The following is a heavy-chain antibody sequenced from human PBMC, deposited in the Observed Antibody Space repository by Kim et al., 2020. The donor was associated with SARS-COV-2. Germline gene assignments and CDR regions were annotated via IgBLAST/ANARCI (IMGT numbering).Heavy chain of an antibody. CDR3: ASYTDSSGWYSLHY. J-gene: IGHJ4*02. CDR1: GFTFSRYW. D-gene: IGHD6-19*01. Sequence: GGSLRLSCGASGFTFSRYWMSWVRQAPGKGLEWLANIKDDGSEKNYVDSVKGRFTISRDNAKNSLYLQMNSLRAEDTAVYYCASYTDSSGWYSLHYWGQGTLVTVSS. CDR2: IKDDGSEK. V-gene: IGHV3-7*05.